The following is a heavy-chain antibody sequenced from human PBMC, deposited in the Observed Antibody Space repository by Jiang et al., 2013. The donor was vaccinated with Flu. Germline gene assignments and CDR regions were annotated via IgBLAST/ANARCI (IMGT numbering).Heavy chain of an antibody. J-gene: IGHJ3*02. CDR3: ARSVTRADAFNI. CDR2: IVPIFGTT. CDR1: GSTVSSFT. Sequence: EVKKPGSSVKVSCKASGSTVSSFTITWVRQAPGQGLEWVGVIVPIFGTTKYAQKFQGRVTITADESTGTADMELSSLRPEDTAVYYCARSVTRADAFNIWGQGTMITVSS. V-gene: IGHV1-69*01. D-gene: IGHD3-16*02.